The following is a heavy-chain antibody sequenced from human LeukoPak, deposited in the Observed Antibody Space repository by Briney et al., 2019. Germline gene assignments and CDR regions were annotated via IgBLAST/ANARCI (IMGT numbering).Heavy chain of an antibody. Sequence: GGSLRLSCAASGFTFSSYEMTWVRQAPGKGLEWVSYISSSESTIYYADSVKGRFTISRGNAKNSLYLQMNSLRAEDTAVYYCASLHSDYFDYWGQGTLVTVSS. J-gene: IGHJ4*02. CDR2: ISSSESTI. V-gene: IGHV3-48*03. CDR3: ASLHSDYFDY. CDR1: GFTFSSYE.